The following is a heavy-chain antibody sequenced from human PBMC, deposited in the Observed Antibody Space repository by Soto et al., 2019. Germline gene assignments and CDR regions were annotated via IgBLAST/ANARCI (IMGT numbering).Heavy chain of an antibody. D-gene: IGHD3-22*01. CDR2: ISGSGGST. V-gene: IGHV3-23*01. J-gene: IGHJ4*02. CDR1: GFTFSSYA. Sequence: RRLSCAASGFTFSSYAMSWVRQAPGKGLEWVSAISGSGGSTYYADSVKGRFTISRDNSKNTLYLQMNSLRAEDTAVYYCAKKGYYYDSSGYFDYWGQGTLVTVSS. CDR3: AKKGYYYDSSGYFDY.